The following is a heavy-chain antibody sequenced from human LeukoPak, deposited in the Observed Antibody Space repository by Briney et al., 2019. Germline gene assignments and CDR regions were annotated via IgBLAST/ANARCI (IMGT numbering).Heavy chain of an antibody. CDR3: ARVDIVATITNAYYFDY. Sequence: PSETLSLTCAVYGGSFSGYYWSWIRQPPGKGLEWIGEINHSGSTNYNPSLKSRVTISVDTSKNQFSLKLSSVTAADTAVYYCARVDIVATITNAYYFDYWGQGTLVTVSS. D-gene: IGHD5-12*01. CDR1: GGSFSGYY. V-gene: IGHV4-34*01. J-gene: IGHJ4*02. CDR2: INHSGST.